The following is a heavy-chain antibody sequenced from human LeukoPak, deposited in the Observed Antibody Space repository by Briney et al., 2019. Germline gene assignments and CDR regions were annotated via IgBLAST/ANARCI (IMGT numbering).Heavy chain of an antibody. CDR3: ALLEWSPTWDWFDP. V-gene: IGHV1-2*02. CDR1: GYTFTGYY. D-gene: IGHD3-3*01. J-gene: IGHJ5*02. CDR2: INPNSGGT. Sequence: ASVKVSRKASGYTFTGYYMHWVRQAPGQGLEWMGWINPNSGGTNYAQKFQGRVTMTRDTSISTAYMELSRLRSDDTAVYYCALLEWSPTWDWFDPWGQGALVTVSS.